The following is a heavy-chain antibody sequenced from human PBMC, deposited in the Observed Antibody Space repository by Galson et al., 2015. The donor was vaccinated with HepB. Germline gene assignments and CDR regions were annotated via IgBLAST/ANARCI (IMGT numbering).Heavy chain of an antibody. J-gene: IGHJ4*02. Sequence: SVKVSCKASGGPFTNRAIAWVRQAPGQGLEWMGGFIPIFGSANYAEKFQDRVTITADESTTTAYMELSGLTSRDTAIYYCASVSEGVPAPMPYWGQGTLVTVSS. CDR1: GGPFTNRA. D-gene: IGHD2-2*01. CDR3: ASVSEGVPAPMPY. CDR2: FIPIFGSA. V-gene: IGHV1-69*13.